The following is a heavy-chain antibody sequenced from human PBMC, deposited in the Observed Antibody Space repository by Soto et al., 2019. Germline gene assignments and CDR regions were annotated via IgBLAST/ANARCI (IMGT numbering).Heavy chain of an antibody. J-gene: IGHJ4*02. Sequence: GASVQVSCKASGYTFTSYDINWVRQATGQGLEWMGWMNPNSGNTGYAQKFQGRVTMTRNTSISTAYMELSSLRSEDTAVYYCARGSPTKVPAATGHWGQGTLVTVSS. D-gene: IGHD2-2*01. CDR1: GYTFTSYD. V-gene: IGHV1-8*01. CDR2: MNPNSGNT. CDR3: ARGSPTKVPAATGH.